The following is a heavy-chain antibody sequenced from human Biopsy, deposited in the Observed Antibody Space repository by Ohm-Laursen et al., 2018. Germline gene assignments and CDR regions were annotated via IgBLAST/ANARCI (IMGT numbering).Heavy chain of an antibody. J-gene: IGHJ6*02. D-gene: IGHD2/OR15-2a*01. V-gene: IGHV4-59*07. Sequence: SDTLSLTCTVSGGSISSDYWSWIRQTTGKGLEWIGYIYYRGSTNYNPSLKSRVTISVDTSKNQFSLRLNSVTAADTAVYYCARATNSTGWPYYYFYGMDVWGQGTTVTVSS. CDR2: IYYRGST. CDR3: ARATNSTGWPYYYFYGMDV. CDR1: GGSISSDY.